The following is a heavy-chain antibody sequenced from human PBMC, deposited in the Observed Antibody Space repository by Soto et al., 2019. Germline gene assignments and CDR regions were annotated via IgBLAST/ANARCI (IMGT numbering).Heavy chain of an antibody. Sequence: SETLSLTCAVYNGSFSVYYWTWIRQPPGKGLEWIGEINHAGSTNYKPSLKSRVTISLDTSRNQFTLKLSSVTAADTAVYYCARDATRRGACDIWGQGTMVTVSS. D-gene: IGHD2-15*01. CDR3: ARDATRRGACDI. CDR2: INHAGST. CDR1: NGSFSVYY. J-gene: IGHJ3*02. V-gene: IGHV4-34*01.